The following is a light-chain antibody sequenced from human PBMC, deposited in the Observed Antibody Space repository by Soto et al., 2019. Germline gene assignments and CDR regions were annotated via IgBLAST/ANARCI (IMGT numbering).Light chain of an antibody. Sequence: QSALTQPASVSGSPGQSITISCTGTSSDVGSYNYVSWYQLHPGKAPKLMIYEVSNRPSGVSNRFSGSKSGDTAPLTISGLQAEDEADYYCSSYTTRTTLYVFGTGTKLTVL. CDR1: SSDVGSYNY. J-gene: IGLJ1*01. V-gene: IGLV2-14*01. CDR2: EVS. CDR3: SSYTTRTTLYV.